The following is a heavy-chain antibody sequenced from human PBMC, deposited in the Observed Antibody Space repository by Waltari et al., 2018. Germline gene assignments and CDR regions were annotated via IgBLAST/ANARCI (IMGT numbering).Heavy chain of an antibody. CDR1: GYSISSGYY. J-gene: IGHJ6*03. Sequence: QVQLQESGPGLVKPSETLSLTCAVSGYSISSGYYWGWIRQPPGKGLEWIGSIYHSGSTYDNPSLKSRVTVSVDTSKNQFSLRLGSVTAADTAVYYCARRAAIAATGPTYYMDVWGKGTTVTVSS. D-gene: IGHD6-13*01. CDR3: ARRAAIAATGPTYYMDV. CDR2: IYHSGST. V-gene: IGHV4-38-2*01.